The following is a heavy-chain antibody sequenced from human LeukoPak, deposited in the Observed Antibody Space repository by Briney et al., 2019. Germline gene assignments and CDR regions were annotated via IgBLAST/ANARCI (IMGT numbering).Heavy chain of an antibody. CDR1: GGSISSYF. D-gene: IGHD6-6*01. CDR3: AREYSNSSASSRYFDY. Sequence: TSETLSLTCTVSGGSISSYFWSWIRQPAGKGLEWIGRIYSSGNTNYSPSLKSRVTMSIDTSKNQFSLELSSVTAADTAVYSCAREYSNSSASSRYFDYWGQGTLVTVSS. J-gene: IGHJ4*02. V-gene: IGHV4-4*07. CDR2: IYSSGNT.